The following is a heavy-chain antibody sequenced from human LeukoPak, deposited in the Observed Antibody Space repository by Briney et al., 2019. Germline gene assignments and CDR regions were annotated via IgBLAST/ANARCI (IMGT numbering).Heavy chain of an antibody. D-gene: IGHD1-1*01. CDR1: GGSISNYY. CDR2: IYYSEST. Sequence: PSETLSLTCTISGGSISNYYWSWIRQPPGKGLEWIGYIYYSESTNYNPSLETRVTISVDTSRNQFSLKVRSVTAADTAVYYCVRDWNPLQGHDAFDVWGQGRMVTISS. J-gene: IGHJ3*01. V-gene: IGHV4-59*01. CDR3: VRDWNPLQGHDAFDV.